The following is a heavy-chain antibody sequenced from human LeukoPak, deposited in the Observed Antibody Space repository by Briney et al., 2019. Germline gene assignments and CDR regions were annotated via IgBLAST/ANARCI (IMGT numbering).Heavy chain of an antibody. Sequence: PSETLSLTCTVSGGSISSSSYYWGWIRQPPGKGLEWIGSIYYSGSTYYNPSLKSRVTVSVDTSKNQFSLKLSSVTAADTAVYYCARIFPGSWIDPWGQGTLVTVSS. CDR3: ARIFPGSWIDP. V-gene: IGHV4-39*07. CDR2: IYYSGST. J-gene: IGHJ5*02. D-gene: IGHD2-21*01. CDR1: GGSISSSSYY.